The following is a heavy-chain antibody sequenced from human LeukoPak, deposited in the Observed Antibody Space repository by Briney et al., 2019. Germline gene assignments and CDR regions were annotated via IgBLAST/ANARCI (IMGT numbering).Heavy chain of an antibody. J-gene: IGHJ4*02. D-gene: IGHD6-19*01. CDR1: GYTFTSYA. CDR2: INAGTSNR. V-gene: IGHV1-3*01. Sequence: ASVKVSCKASGYTFTSYAIHWVRQAPGQRLEWVGWINAGTSNRKYSQKFQDRVTITRETSATTAYMELSSLTSEDTAVYYCARVSDDSGWNFDYWGQGTLVTVSS. CDR3: ARVSDDSGWNFDY.